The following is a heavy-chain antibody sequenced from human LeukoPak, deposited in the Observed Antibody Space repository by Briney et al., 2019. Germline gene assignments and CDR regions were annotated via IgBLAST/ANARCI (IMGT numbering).Heavy chain of an antibody. J-gene: IGHJ4*02. D-gene: IGHD3-22*01. Sequence: GASVKVSCKASGGTFSSYAISWVRQAPGQGLEWMGWISAYNGNTNYAQKLQGRVTMTTDTSTSTAYMELRSLRSDDTAVYYCARVRYYYDSSGLLDYWGQGTLVTVSS. CDR3: ARVRYYYDSSGLLDY. CDR2: ISAYNGNT. CDR1: GGTFSSYA. V-gene: IGHV1-18*01.